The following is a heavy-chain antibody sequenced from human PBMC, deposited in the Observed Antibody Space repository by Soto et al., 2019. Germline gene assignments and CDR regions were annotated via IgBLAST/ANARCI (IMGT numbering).Heavy chain of an antibody. CDR1: GGSISSSSYY. CDR2: IYYSGST. D-gene: IGHD6-13*01. J-gene: IGHJ4*02. Sequence: QLQLQESGPGLVKPSETLSLTCTVSGGSISSSSYYWGWIRQPPGKGLEWIGSIYYSGSTYYNPSLKSRVTISVDTSKNQFSLKLSSVTAADTAVYYCARSGYSSSWYRGRTSNFDYWGQGTLVTVSS. V-gene: IGHV4-39*01. CDR3: ARSGYSSSWYRGRTSNFDY.